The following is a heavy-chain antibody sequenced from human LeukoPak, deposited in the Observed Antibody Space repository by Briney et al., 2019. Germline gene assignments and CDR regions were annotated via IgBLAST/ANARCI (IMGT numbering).Heavy chain of an antibody. CDR1: GGSFSGYY. V-gene: IGHV4-34*01. CDR3: ARGGRAARPNDY. Sequence: SETLSLTCAVYGGSFSGYYWSWIRQPPGKGLEWIGEINHSGSTDYNPSLKSRVTMSVDTSKNQFSLKLSSVTAADTAVYYCARGGRAARPNDYWGQGTLVTVSS. CDR2: INHSGST. D-gene: IGHD6-6*01. J-gene: IGHJ4*02.